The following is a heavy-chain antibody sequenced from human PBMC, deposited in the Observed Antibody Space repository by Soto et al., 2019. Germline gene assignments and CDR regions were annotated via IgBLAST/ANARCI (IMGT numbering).Heavy chain of an antibody. Sequence: ASVKVSCKASGYTFTSYGISWVRQAPGQGLEWMGWISAYNGNTNYAQKLQGRVTMTTDTSTSTAYMELRSLRSDDTAVYYCARVSLAVAATGAFDIWGQGTMVTVAS. CDR2: ISAYNGNT. CDR1: GYTFTSYG. D-gene: IGHD6-19*01. J-gene: IGHJ3*02. CDR3: ARVSLAVAATGAFDI. V-gene: IGHV1-18*01.